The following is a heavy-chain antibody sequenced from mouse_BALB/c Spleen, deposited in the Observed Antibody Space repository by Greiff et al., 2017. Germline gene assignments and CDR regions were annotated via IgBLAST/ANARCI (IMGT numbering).Heavy chain of an antibody. J-gene: IGHJ1*01. V-gene: IGHV5-17*02. CDR1: GFTFSSFG. CDR2: ISSGSSTI. Sequence: EVKLMESGGGLVQPGGSRKLSCAASGFTFSSFGMHWVRQAPEKGLEWVAYISSGSSTIYYADTVKGRFTISRDNPKNTLFLQMTSLRSEDTAMYYCARKVYYDYDEWYFDVWGAGTTVTVSS. D-gene: IGHD2-4*01. CDR3: ARKVYYDYDEWYFDV.